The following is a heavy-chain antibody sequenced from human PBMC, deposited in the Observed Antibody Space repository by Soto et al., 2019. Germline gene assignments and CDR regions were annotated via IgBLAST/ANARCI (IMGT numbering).Heavy chain of an antibody. J-gene: IGHJ6*02. CDR2: IYTSGST. V-gene: IGHV4-4*07. CDR1: GGSISSYY. D-gene: IGHD4-17*01. Sequence: PSETLSLTCTVSGGSISSYYWSWIRQPAGKGLEWIGRIYTSGSTNYNPSLKSRVTMSVDTSKNQFSLKLSSVTAADTAVYYCAREDYGDYGGDYHYYYGMDVWGQGTTVTVSS. CDR3: AREDYGDYGGDYHYYYGMDV.